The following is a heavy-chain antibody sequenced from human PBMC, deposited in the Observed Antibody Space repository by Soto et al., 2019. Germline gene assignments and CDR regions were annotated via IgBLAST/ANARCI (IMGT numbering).Heavy chain of an antibody. CDR1: GFTFSSYG. J-gene: IGHJ4*02. CDR2: ISYDGSNK. Sequence: QVQLLESGGGVVQPGRSLRLSCAASGFTFSSYGMHWVRQAPGKGLEWVAVISYDGSNKYYADSVKGRFTISRDNSKNTLYLQMNSLRAEDTAVYYCAKGDSSSLGWGQGTLVTVSS. CDR3: AKGDSSSLG. D-gene: IGHD6-13*01. V-gene: IGHV3-30*18.